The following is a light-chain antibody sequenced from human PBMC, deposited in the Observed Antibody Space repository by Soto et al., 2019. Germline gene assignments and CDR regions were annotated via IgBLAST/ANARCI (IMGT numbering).Light chain of an antibody. Sequence: DIVMTQSPDSLAVSLGERATINCKSSQSVLYSSNNKNYLAWYQQKPGQPPKLLIYWASTRESGVPDRFSGSGSGTEFTLTISSLQSEDLAVYYCQQYDNSVWTFGQGTKVDIK. J-gene: IGKJ1*01. CDR2: WAS. V-gene: IGKV4-1*01. CDR1: QSVLYSSNNKNY. CDR3: QQYDNSVWT.